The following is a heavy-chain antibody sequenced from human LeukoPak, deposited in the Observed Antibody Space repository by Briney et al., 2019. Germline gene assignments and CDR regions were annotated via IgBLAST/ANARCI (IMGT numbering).Heavy chain of an antibody. D-gene: IGHD7-27*01. V-gene: IGHV4-59*02. CDR3: ARDRRSGTLGWFDP. CDR1: GGSVSSYY. Sequence: SETLSLTCTVSGGSVSSYYWSWIRQPPGKGLEWIGYIYYSGSTNYNPSLKSRVTISVDTSKNQFSLKLSSVTAADTAVYYCARDRRSGTLGWFDPWGQGTLVTVSS. CDR2: IYYSGST. J-gene: IGHJ5*02.